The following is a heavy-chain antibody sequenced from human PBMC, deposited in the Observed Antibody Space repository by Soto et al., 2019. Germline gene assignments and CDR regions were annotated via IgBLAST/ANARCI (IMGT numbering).Heavy chain of an antibody. Sequence: QVQLQESGPGLVKPSGTLSLTCAVSGGSFTSHNWWTWVRHPPGQGLEWIGEIYRTGSTNYNPSLKSRVTISLDKSENQFSRKVTSLTAADTAVYYCASRDPGTSVDYWGQGTLVTVSS. CDR2: IYRTGST. D-gene: IGHD1-7*01. J-gene: IGHJ4*02. CDR1: GGSFTSHNW. CDR3: ASRDPGTSVDY. V-gene: IGHV4-4*02.